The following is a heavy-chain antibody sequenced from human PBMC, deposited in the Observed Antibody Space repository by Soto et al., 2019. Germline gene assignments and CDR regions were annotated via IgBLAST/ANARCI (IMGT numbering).Heavy chain of an antibody. D-gene: IGHD3-10*01. J-gene: IGHJ3*02. CDR2: IYYSGST. CDR1: GGSISSYY. Sequence: SETLSLTCTVSGGSISSYYWSWIRQPPGKGLEWIGYIYYSGSTNYNPSLKSRVTISVDTSKNQFSLKLSSVTAADTAVYYCARVEARLLPRGAFDIWGQGTMVTVSS. V-gene: IGHV4-59*01. CDR3: ARVEARLLPRGAFDI.